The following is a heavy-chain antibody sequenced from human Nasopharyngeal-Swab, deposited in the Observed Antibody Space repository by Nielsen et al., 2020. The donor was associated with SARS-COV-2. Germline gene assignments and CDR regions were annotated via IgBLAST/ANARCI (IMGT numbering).Heavy chain of an antibody. J-gene: IGHJ3*02. Sequence: GESLKISCVASGIIFSKYWTHWVRQAPGKRLEYVSTINDYGDRINYVDSVKGRFTICRDIPKNTLYLQMGSLRTEDTAMYYFVKDLQGTYGFEIWGQGTMVTVSS. V-gene: IGHV3-64D*08. CDR2: INDYGDRI. D-gene: IGHD3-10*01. CDR1: GIIFSKYW. CDR3: VKDLQGTYGFEI.